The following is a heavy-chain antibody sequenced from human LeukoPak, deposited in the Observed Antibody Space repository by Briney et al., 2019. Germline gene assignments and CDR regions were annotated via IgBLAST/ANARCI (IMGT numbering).Heavy chain of an antibody. V-gene: IGHV3-48*01. CDR1: GFTFSSYS. D-gene: IGHD5-12*01. CDR2: IRSSSLTI. CDR3: ARARPPPRGYRPGELLLFDY. Sequence: GGSLRLSCAASGFTFSSYSMNWVRQAPGKGLEWVSLIRSSSLTIYYADSVKGRFTISRDNAKNSLYLQMNSLRAEDTAVYYCARARPPPRGYRPGELLLFDYWGQGTLVTVSS. J-gene: IGHJ4*02.